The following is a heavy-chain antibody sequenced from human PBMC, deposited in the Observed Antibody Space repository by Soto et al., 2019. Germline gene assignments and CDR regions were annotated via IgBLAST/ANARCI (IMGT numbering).Heavy chain of an antibody. CDR1: GGSISSGGYY. CDR2: IYYSGST. J-gene: IGHJ5*02. Sequence: PSEILSLTCTVSGGSISSGGYYWSWIRQHPGKGLEWIGYIYYSGSTYYNPSLKSRVTISVDTSKNQFSLKLSSVTAADTAVYYCARGSTYYYDSSGYYSNWFDPWGQGTLVTVSS. CDR3: ARGSTYYYDSSGYYSNWFDP. V-gene: IGHV4-31*03. D-gene: IGHD3-22*01.